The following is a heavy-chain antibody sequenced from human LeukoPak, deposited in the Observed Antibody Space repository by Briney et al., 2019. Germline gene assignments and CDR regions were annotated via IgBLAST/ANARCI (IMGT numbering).Heavy chain of an antibody. CDR2: MNPNSGNT. D-gene: IGHD2-2*01. J-gene: IGHJ6*03. Sequence: ASVKVSCKASGYTFTSYDINWVRQATGQGLEWMGWMNPNSGNTGYAQKFQGRVTITRNTSISTAYMELSSLRSEDTAVYYCARDSPYCNSTSCYRNYYYYYMDVWGKGTTVTVSS. V-gene: IGHV1-8*03. CDR1: GYTFTSYD. CDR3: ARDSPYCNSTSCYRNYYYYYMDV.